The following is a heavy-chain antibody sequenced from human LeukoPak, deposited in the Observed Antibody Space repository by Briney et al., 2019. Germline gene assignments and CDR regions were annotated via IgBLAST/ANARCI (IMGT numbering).Heavy chain of an antibody. J-gene: IGHJ6*02. CDR2: IKQDGSEK. Sequence: PGGSLRLSCAASGFTFSSYWMSWVRQAPGKGLEWVANIKQDGSEKYYVDSVKGRFTISRDNAKNSLYLQMNSLRAEDTAVYYCARDDYYDSSDVYDMDVWGQGTTVTVSS. V-gene: IGHV3-7*03. CDR1: GFTFSSYW. D-gene: IGHD3-22*01. CDR3: ARDDYYDSSDVYDMDV.